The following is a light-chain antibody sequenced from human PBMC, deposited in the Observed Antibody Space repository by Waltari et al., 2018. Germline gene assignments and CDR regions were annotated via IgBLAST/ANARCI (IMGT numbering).Light chain of an antibody. Sequence: SYEVTQPHSVSVSPGQTASLNCSGDNLGEKYASWYQQKPGQSPVLVIYKDNKRPSGIPERFSGSSSGNTATLTISGTQAMDEADYYCQAWDSTTRVFGAGTKVTVL. CDR3: QAWDSTTRV. V-gene: IGLV3-1*01. CDR2: KDN. J-gene: IGLJ1*01. CDR1: NLGEKY.